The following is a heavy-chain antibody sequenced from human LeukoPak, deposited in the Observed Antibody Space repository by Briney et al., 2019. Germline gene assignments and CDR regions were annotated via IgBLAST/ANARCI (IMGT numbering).Heavy chain of an antibody. J-gene: IGHJ5*02. CDR1: GFTFNSYS. Sequence: GGSLRLSCAASGFTFNSYSMYWVRQAPGKGLEWVSSISSSSSHMFYADSVKGRFTISRDNAKNSLFLQMNSLRAEDTAVYYCARDSSGPWFDPWGQGTLVTVSS. CDR3: ARDSSGPWFDP. D-gene: IGHD6-6*01. V-gene: IGHV3-21*01. CDR2: ISSSSSHM.